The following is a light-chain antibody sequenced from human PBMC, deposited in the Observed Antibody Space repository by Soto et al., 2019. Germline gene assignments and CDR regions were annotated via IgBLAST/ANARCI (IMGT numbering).Light chain of an antibody. CDR3: QQADSFPLS. CDR2: AAS. Sequence: DIQMTQSPSSVSASIGDRVTISCRASQSTDKWLVWYQQKPGKAPKLLIYAASSRQSGVPSRFSGSGYGTDFTLTISSLQPEDFATYYCQQADSFPLSFGGGTKVEI. CDR1: QSTDKW. J-gene: IGKJ4*01. V-gene: IGKV1-12*01.